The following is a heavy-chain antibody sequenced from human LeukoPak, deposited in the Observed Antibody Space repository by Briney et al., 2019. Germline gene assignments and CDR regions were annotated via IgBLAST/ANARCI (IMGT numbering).Heavy chain of an antibody. CDR3: ARGRFELPF. Sequence: PSETLSLTCSVSNGSISNYYWSWIRQPPGTGLESIGCIYYSGSTNYNPSLKSRVTMSVDMSKNHFSLELRSVTAADTAVYYCARGRFELPFWGQGILVTVSS. V-gene: IGHV4-59*01. D-gene: IGHD2-15*01. J-gene: IGHJ4*02. CDR2: IYYSGST. CDR1: NGSISNYY.